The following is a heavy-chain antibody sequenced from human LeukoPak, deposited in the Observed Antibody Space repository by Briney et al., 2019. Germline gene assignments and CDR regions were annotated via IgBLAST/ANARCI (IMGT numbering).Heavy chain of an antibody. CDR3: VGQLLRAV. D-gene: IGHD2-2*01. CDR2: INEDGSVQ. CDR1: GFPFSSYW. Sequence: GGSLRLSCAASGFPFSSYWISWVRQPPGKGLEWVANINEDGSVQDYVDAVKGRFTISRDNAKNSLYLEIYSLRVDDTAVYYCVGQLLRAVWGKGTTVTVSS. J-gene: IGHJ6*04. V-gene: IGHV3-7*01.